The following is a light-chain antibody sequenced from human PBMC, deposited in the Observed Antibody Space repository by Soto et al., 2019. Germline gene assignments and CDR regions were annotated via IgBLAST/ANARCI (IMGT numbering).Light chain of an antibody. CDR1: QSFRGL. V-gene: IGKV3-11*01. J-gene: IGKJ5*01. CDR3: QQRHMWPIT. Sequence: EVVLTQSPVTLSLSPGERVTLSCRASQSFRGLLAWYQQKPGQAPRFLIYDAYNRATGIPPRFSGSGSGTDFTLTISSLEPEDSAVYYCQQRHMWPITFGQGTRLEIK. CDR2: DAY.